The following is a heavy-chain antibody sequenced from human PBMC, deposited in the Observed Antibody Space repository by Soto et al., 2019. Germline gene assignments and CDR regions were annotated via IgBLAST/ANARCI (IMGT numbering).Heavy chain of an antibody. CDR3: ARDDFWSGSFLGYGMDV. CDR1: GGSISSGDYY. D-gene: IGHD3-3*01. CDR2: IYYSGST. V-gene: IGHV4-30-4*01. J-gene: IGHJ6*02. Sequence: PSETLSRTCTVSGGSISSGDYYWSWILQPPGKGLEWIGYIYYSGSTYYNPSLKSRVTISVDTSKNQFSLKLSSVTAADTAVYYCARDDFWSGSFLGYGMDVWGQGTTVTVSS.